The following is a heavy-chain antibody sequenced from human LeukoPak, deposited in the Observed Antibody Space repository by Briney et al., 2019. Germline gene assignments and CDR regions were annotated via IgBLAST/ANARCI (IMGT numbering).Heavy chain of an antibody. J-gene: IGHJ4*02. CDR3: ARRDSYFDY. CDR2: IYYSGSP. CDR1: GGSISGYS. D-gene: IGHD3-3*01. Sequence: PSETLSLTCTVSGGSISGYSWTWLRQPPGKGLEWIGYIYYSGSPNYNPSLNSRVTTSVDTSKNQLSLKLSSVTAADTAVYYCARRDSYFDYWGQGILVTVSS. V-gene: IGHV4-59*08.